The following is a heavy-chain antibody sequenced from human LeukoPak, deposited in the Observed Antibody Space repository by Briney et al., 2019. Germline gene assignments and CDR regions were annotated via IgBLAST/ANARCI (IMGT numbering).Heavy chain of an antibody. J-gene: IGHJ5*02. D-gene: IGHD7-27*01. Sequence: GGSLRLSCAASGFTVSSNYMSWVRQAPGKGLEWVSVIYSGGSTYYADSVKGRFTISRDNSKNTLYLQMNSLRAEDTAVYYYARDSLGMGWFDPWGQGTLVTVSS. CDR3: ARDSLGMGWFDP. CDR2: IYSGGST. V-gene: IGHV3-53*01. CDR1: GFTVSSNY.